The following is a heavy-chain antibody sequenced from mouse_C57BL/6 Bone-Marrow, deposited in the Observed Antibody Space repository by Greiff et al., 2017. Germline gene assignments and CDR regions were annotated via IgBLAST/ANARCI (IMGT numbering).Heavy chain of an antibody. J-gene: IGHJ3*01. CDR2: IYPRSGNT. CDR1: GYTFTSYG. D-gene: IGHD1-1*01. Sequence: QVQLKQSGAELARPGASVKLSCKASGYTFTSYGISWVKQRPGQGLEWIGEIYPRSGNTYYNEKFKGKATLTADKSSSTAYMELRSLTSEDSAVYFCARSLLRAYWGQGTLVTVTA. CDR3: ARSLLRAY. V-gene: IGHV1-81*01.